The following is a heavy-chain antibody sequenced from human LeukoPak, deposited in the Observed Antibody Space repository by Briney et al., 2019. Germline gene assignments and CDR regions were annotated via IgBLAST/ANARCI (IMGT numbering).Heavy chain of an antibody. CDR2: ISWNSGSI. V-gene: IGHV3-9*01. D-gene: IGHD2-15*01. CDR3: ARGKGISSYYYYGMDV. J-gene: IGHJ6*02. CDR1: GFTFDDYA. Sequence: GGSLRLSCAASGFTFDDYAMHWVRQAPGKGLEWVSGISWNSGSIGYADSVKGRFTISRDNAKNTLYLQMNSLRAEDTAVYYCARGKGISSYYYYGMDVWGQGTTVTVSS.